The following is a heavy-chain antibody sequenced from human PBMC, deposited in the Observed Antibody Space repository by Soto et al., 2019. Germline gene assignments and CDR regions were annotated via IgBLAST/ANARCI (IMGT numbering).Heavy chain of an antibody. D-gene: IGHD3-3*02. J-gene: IGHJ3*02. V-gene: IGHV4-39*01. CDR1: GDSISSSNSH. Sequence: SELLSLRCTVSGDSISSSNSHWGWTRKPPGEGLEYIGSVYYGGAIFYSGNIYYNPSLKSRVTISVDTSKNQFSLRLSSVTAADTGVYYCVRYDRINMKPYSPEGFHIWGQGTMVTVSS. CDR2: VYYGGAIFYSGNI. CDR3: VRYDRINMKPYSPEGFHI.